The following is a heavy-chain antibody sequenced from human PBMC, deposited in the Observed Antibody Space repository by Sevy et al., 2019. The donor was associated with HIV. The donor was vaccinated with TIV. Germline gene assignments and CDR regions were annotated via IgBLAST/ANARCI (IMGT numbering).Heavy chain of an antibody. V-gene: IGHV3-11*04. CDR1: GFTFSDYY. J-gene: IGHJ6*03. D-gene: IGHD6-19*01. CDR2: ISSSGSTI. Sequence: GGSLRLSCAASGFTFSDYYMSWIRQAPGKGLEWVSYISSSGSTIYYADSVKGRFTISRDNAKNSLYLQMNSLRAEDTAVYYCARVWYSGGWRYMDVWGKGTTVTVSS. CDR3: ARVWYSGGWRYMDV.